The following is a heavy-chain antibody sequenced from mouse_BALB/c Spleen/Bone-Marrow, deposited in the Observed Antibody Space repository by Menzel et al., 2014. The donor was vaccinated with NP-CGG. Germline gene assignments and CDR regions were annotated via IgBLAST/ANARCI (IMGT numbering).Heavy chain of an antibody. CDR2: IRNKAYGYTT. CDR3: ARFPMDY. J-gene: IGHJ4*01. CDR1: GFTFTDYY. V-gene: IGHV7-3*02. Sequence: VQLQQSGGGLVQPGGSLRLSCTTSGFTFTDYYMSWVRQPPGKALEWLVFIRNKAYGYTTEYSASVRGRFTISRDNSQSILYLQMNTPRAEDSATYYCARFPMDYWGQGTSVTVSS.